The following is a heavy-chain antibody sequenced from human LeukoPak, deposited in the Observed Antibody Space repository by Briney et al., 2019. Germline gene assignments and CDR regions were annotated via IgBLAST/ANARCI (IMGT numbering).Heavy chain of an antibody. J-gene: IGHJ6*03. CDR2: ISSSSSYI. CDR1: GFTFSSYS. V-gene: IGHV3-21*01. Sequence: GGSLRLSCAASGFTFSSYSMNWVRQAPGKGLEWVSSISSSSSYIYYADSVKGRFTISRDNAKNSLYLQMNSLRAEDTAVYYCARDLGERIAAAGIPPGTNYYYYYYMDVWGKGTTVTVSS. D-gene: IGHD6-13*01. CDR3: ARDLGERIAAAGIPPGTNYYYYYYMDV.